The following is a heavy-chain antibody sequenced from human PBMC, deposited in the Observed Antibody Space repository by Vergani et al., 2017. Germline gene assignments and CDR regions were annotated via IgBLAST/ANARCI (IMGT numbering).Heavy chain of an antibody. V-gene: IGHV4-34*01. D-gene: IGHD1-26*01. CDR3: ARDSGSSFDY. J-gene: IGHJ4*02. CDR1: GGSFSGYY. Sequence: QVQLQQWGAGLLKPSETLSLTCAVYGGSFSGYYWSWIRQPPGKGLEWIGEINHSGSTNYNPSLKSRVTISVDTSKNQFSLKLSSVTAADTAVYYCARDSGSSFDYWGQGTLVTVSS. CDR2: INHSGST.